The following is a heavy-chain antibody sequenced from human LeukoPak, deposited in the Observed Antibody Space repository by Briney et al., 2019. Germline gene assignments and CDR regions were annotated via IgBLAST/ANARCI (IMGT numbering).Heavy chain of an antibody. CDR2: ISFDDINK. CDR1: GFTFRNYA. CDR3: ARDAGNGYGRTFLDY. D-gene: IGHD5-18*01. Sequence: QPGGSLRLSCAASGFTFRNYALHWVRQAQGRGRGWVALISFDDINKYYADSVKGRFTISRDNSQNTVYLQMNTLRVEDTALYYCARDAGNGYGRTFLDYWGQGTLVTVSS. J-gene: IGHJ4*02. V-gene: IGHV3-30*04.